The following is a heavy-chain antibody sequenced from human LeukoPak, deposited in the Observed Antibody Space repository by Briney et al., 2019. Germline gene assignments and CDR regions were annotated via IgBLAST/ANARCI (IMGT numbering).Heavy chain of an antibody. CDR3: AKGALYYDGSGSSYCDY. D-gene: IGHD3-10*01. CDR2: ISGSGGST. Sequence: GGSLRLSRAASGFTFSSYAMSWVRQAPGKGLEWVSAISGSGGSTFYADSVKGRLTISRDHSKNTLYLQMNSMRAEDTAVYYCAKGALYYDGSGSSYCDYWGEGTLVTVSS. V-gene: IGHV3-23*01. J-gene: IGHJ4*02. CDR1: GFTFSSYA.